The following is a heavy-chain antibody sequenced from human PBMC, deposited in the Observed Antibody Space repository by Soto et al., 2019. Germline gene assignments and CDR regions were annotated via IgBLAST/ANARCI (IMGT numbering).Heavy chain of an antibody. V-gene: IGHV1-69*12. CDR2: IIPIFGTA. Sequence: QVQLVQSGAEVKKPGSSVKVSCKASGGTFSSYAISWVRQAPGQGLEWMGGIIPIFGTANYAQKFQGRVRSTEDESTSTAYKKLSRLSSDDTAVYFCARGRDRRPSPHYYGMDVWGQGTTVTVSS. CDR1: GGTFSSYA. J-gene: IGHJ6*02. CDR3: ARGRDRRPSPHYYGMDV.